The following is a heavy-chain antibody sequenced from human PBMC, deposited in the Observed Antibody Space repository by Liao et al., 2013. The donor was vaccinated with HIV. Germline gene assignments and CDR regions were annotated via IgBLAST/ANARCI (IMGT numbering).Heavy chain of an antibody. CDR3: ARGGGWFDY. V-gene: IGHV4-4*07. J-gene: IGHJ4*02. Sequence: QVQLQESGPGLVKPSRTLSLTCAVSGGSISSFSWNWIRQPSGKGLEWIGRISASGNSIYNPSLKNRLTMSLDTSKNQFSLNLNSVTAADTAVYHCARGGGWFDYWGQGILVTVSS. CDR2: ISASGNS. D-gene: IGHD6-19*01. CDR1: GGSISSFS.